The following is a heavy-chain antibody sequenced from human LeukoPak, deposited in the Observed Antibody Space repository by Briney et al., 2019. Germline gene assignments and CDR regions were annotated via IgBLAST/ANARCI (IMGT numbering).Heavy chain of an antibody. CDR2: ISGSGSTK. J-gene: IGHJ4*02. V-gene: IGHV3-48*03. CDR1: GFTFSSCQ. CDR3: ARDLRDPRLYFDD. Sequence: GGSLRLSCAASGFTFSSCQMNWVRQAPGKGLEWVSYISGSGSTKYYADSVKGRFTISRDNAKDSLFLQMNSLRAEDTAVYYCARDLRDPRLYFDDWGQGTLVTVSS. D-gene: IGHD5-12*01.